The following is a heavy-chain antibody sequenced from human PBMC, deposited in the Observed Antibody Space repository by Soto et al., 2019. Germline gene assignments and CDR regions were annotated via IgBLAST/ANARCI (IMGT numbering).Heavy chain of an antibody. CDR3: ARDIVVVPAAISDYMDV. V-gene: IGHV1-18*01. Sequence: ASVKVSCKASGYTFTSSGISWVRQAPGQGLEWMGWISAYNGNTNYAQKLQGRVTMTTDTSTSTAYMELRSLRSDDTAVYYCARDIVVVPAAISDYMDVWGKGTTVTVSS. D-gene: IGHD2-2*01. CDR1: GYTFTSSG. CDR2: ISAYNGNT. J-gene: IGHJ6*03.